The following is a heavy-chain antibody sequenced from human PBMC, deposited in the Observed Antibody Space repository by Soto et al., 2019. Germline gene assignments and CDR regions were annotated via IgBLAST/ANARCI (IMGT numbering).Heavy chain of an antibody. CDR3: AKVSRPSRISTPDFDY. CDR2: ISGRGDST. Sequence: GGSLRLSCAASGFTFSSYAMSWVRQAPGKGLEWVSAISGRGDSTYYADSVKGRFTISRDNSRNTLYLQLNNLQAEDTAFYYCAKVSRPSRISTPDFDYWGQGTLVTVSS. CDR1: GFTFSSYA. J-gene: IGHJ4*02. V-gene: IGHV3-23*01.